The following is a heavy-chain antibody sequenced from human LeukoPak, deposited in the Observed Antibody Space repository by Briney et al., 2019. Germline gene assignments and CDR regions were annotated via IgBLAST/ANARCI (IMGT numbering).Heavy chain of an antibody. D-gene: IGHD3/OR15-3a*01. V-gene: IGHV3-21*04. Sequence: GGSLRLSCAASGFTFNNYSMNWVRQALGKGLGWVASISSSSSYIYYGDSVKGRFTISRDNAKNSLYLQMNSLRADDTAVFYCAKVPLRTGLKYFDYWGQGTLVTVSS. CDR1: GFTFNNYS. CDR2: ISSSSSYI. J-gene: IGHJ4*02. CDR3: AKVPLRTGLKYFDY.